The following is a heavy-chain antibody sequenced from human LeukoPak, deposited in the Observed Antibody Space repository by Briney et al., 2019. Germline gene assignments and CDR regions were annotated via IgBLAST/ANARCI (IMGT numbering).Heavy chain of an antibody. D-gene: IGHD5-24*01. CDR1: GFTFSSSV. Sequence: PGGSLRLSCSASGFTFSSSVMHWVRQAPGKGLEYDSAITTNGRRTYYADSVKGRFTISRDNSKNTLYLQMSSLRVEDTAVYYCVSSRDGFNSPFDYWGQGTLVTVSS. J-gene: IGHJ4*02. CDR2: ITTNGRRT. CDR3: VSSRDGFNSPFDY. V-gene: IGHV3-64D*06.